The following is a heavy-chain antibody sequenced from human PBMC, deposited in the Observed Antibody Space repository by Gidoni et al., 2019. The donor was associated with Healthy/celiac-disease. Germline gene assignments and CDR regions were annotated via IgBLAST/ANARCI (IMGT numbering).Heavy chain of an antibody. CDR2: IRSKANSYAT. V-gene: IGHV3-73*01. J-gene: IGHJ4*02. CDR1: GFTFSGSA. Sequence: EVQLVESGGGLVQPGGSLKLSCAASGFTFSGSAMHWVRQASGKGLEWVGRIRSKANSYATAYAASVKGRFTISRDDSKNTAYLQMNSLKTEDTAVYYCTRHNDFWSGYYGVGAPDYWGQGTLVTVSS. CDR3: TRHNDFWSGYYGVGAPDY. D-gene: IGHD3-3*01.